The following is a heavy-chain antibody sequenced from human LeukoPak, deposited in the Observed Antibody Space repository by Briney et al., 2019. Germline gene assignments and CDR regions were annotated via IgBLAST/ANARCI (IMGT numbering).Heavy chain of an antibody. CDR2: IYHGDSDT. Sequence: PGESLKISFRSSGYRFTSYWLGWVRPLPGKGLGGMGIIYHGDSDTKYSPCFQGQVTISADKSISTAYLQWSSLKASDTAIYYCARRLYYGGNSHGYWGQGTLVTVPS. CDR1: GYRFTSYW. V-gene: IGHV5-51*01. J-gene: IGHJ4*02. D-gene: IGHD4-23*01. CDR3: ARRLYYGGNSHGY.